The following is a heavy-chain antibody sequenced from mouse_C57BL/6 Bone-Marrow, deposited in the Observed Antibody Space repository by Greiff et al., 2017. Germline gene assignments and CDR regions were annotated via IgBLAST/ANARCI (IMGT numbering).Heavy chain of an antibody. CDR1: GFTFSDYG. Sequence: EVKLVESGGGLVKPGGSLKLSCAASGFTFSDYGMHWVRQAPEKGLEWVAYISSGSSTIYYADTVKGRFTISRDNAKNTLFLQMTSLRSEDTAMYYCARTEEDAMDYWGRGTSVTVSS. J-gene: IGHJ4*01. V-gene: IGHV5-17*01. CDR2: ISSGSSTI. CDR3: ARTEEDAMDY.